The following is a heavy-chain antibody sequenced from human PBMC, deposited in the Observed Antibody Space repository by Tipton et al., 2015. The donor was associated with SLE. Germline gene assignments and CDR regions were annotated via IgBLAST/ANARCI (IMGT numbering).Heavy chain of an antibody. V-gene: IGHV3-23*03. Sequence: SLRLSCAASGFTFSSYAMSWVRQAPGKGLEWVSVIYSGGSTYYADSVKGRFTISRDNSKNTLYLQMNSLRAEDSAIYYCAIGDGLYWGQGTLVIVSS. CDR1: GFTFSSYA. J-gene: IGHJ4*02. CDR3: AIGDGLY. CDR2: IYSGGST.